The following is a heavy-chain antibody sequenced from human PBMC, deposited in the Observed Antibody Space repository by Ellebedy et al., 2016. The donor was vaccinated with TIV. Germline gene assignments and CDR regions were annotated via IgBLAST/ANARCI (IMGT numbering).Heavy chain of an antibody. CDR2: ISYDGSDT. CDR3: ARGLYSDY. J-gene: IGHJ4*02. D-gene: IGHD1-26*01. Sequence: GESLKISCAASGFTFSSYGIHWVRQAPGKGLEWVAVISYDGSDTYYVDSGKGRFTISRDNSKNTGYLQMNSLRAEDTAVYYCARGLYSDYWGQGTLVTVSS. CDR1: GFTFSSYG. V-gene: IGHV3-30*03.